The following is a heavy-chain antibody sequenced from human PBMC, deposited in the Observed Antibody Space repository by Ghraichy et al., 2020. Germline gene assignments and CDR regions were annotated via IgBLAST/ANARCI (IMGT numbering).Heavy chain of an antibody. V-gene: IGHV3-53*01. Sequence: GGSLRLSCAASGFTVSSNYMSWVRQAPGKGLEWVSVIYSGGSTYYADSVKGRFTISRDNSKNTLYLQMNSLRAEDTAVYYCARGPYSSSWYWFDPWGQGTLVTVSS. CDR1: GFTVSSNY. CDR3: ARGPYSSSWYWFDP. J-gene: IGHJ5*02. D-gene: IGHD6-13*01. CDR2: IYSGGST.